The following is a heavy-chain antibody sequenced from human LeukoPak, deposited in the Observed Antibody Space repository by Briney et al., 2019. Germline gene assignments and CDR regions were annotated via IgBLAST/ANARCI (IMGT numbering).Heavy chain of an antibody. CDR2: IYHSGST. CDR3: ARTRGGGITGTNLFVFDI. CDR1: GYSISSGYY. J-gene: IGHJ3*02. Sequence: KPSETLSLTCAVSGYSISSGYYWGWIRQPPGKGLEWIGSIYHSGSTYYNPSLKSRVTISVDTSKNQFSLKLSSVTAADTAVYYCARTRGGGITGTNLFVFDIWGQGTMVTVSS. V-gene: IGHV4-38-2*01. D-gene: IGHD1-7*01.